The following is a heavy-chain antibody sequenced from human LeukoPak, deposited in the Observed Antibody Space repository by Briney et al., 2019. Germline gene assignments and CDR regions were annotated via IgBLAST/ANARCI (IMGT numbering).Heavy chain of an antibody. CDR1: GFTFDDYA. CDR2: ISGSGGST. J-gene: IGHJ4*02. CDR3: ARGIAAHY. Sequence: GGSLRLSCAASGFTFDDYAMHWVRQAPGKGLEWVSAISGSGGSTYYADSVKGRFTISRDNAKKSLYLQMNSLRAEDTAVYYCARGIAAHYWGQGTLVTVSS. V-gene: IGHV3-23*01. D-gene: IGHD6-13*01.